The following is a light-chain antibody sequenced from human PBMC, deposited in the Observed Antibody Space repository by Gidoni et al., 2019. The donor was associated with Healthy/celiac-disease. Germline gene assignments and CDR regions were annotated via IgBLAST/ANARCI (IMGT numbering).Light chain of an antibody. CDR2: LGS. J-gene: IGKJ1*01. Sequence: DIVMTQSPLSLPVTPGEPASISCRSSQSLLHSNGYNYLDWYLQKPGQSPQFLIYLGSNRASGVPDRYSGSGSGTDFTLKISRVEAEDVRVYYCMQALQTPRTFXQXTKVEIK. V-gene: IGKV2-28*01. CDR3: MQALQTPRT. CDR1: QSLLHSNGYNY.